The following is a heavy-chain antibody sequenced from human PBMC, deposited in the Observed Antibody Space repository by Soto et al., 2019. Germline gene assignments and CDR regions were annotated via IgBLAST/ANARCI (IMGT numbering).Heavy chain of an antibody. CDR3: ARCYCSIGSCYTCWHFDL. CDR1: GYTFSNYG. V-gene: IGHV1-18*01. D-gene: IGHD2-15*01. CDR2: IGPYNGNT. Sequence: QVQLVQSGPEVKKPGASVKVSCQASGYTFSNYGISWVRQAPGQGPEWMGWIGPYNGNTDYAQNFQGRVTMTRDTSTNTAYMELRSLRSDDTALYYCARCYCSIGSCYTCWHFDLWGRGALLTVSS. J-gene: IGHJ2*01.